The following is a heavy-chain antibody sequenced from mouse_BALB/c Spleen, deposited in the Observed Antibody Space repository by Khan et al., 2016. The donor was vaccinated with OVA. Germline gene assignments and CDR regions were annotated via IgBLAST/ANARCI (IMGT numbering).Heavy chain of an antibody. D-gene: IGHD2-1*01. CDR2: IFPGTGTT. J-gene: IGHJ3*01. Sequence: QVQLQQPGAELVKPGASVKLSCKTSGYTFTSYWIQWVKQRPGQGLGWIGQIFPGTGTTYYNENFKGNATLTVDTSSNTAYMQFSSLTSEDSAVXYCARGYFGNYEFAYWGQGTLVTVSP. CDR1: GYTFTSYW. V-gene: IGHV1S132*01. CDR3: ARGYFGNYEFAY.